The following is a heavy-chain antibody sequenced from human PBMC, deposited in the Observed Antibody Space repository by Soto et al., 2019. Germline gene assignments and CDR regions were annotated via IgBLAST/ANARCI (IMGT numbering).Heavy chain of an antibody. D-gene: IGHD1-26*01. V-gene: IGHV3-33*01. CDR2: IWYDGSNK. J-gene: IGHJ6*02. CDR3: ARDGADYYYYGMDV. Sequence: PGGSLRLSCAASGFTFSSYGMHWVRQAPGKGLEWVAVIWYDGSNKYYADPVKGRFTISRDNSKNTLYLQMNSLRAEDTAVYYCARDGADYYYYGMDVWGQGTTVTVSS. CDR1: GFTFSSYG.